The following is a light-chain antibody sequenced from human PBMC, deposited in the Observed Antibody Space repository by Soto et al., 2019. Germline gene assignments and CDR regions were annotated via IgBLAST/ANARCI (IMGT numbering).Light chain of an antibody. CDR3: QQYGSSPYT. Sequence: EIVLTQSPGTLSLSPGERATLSCRASQSVSSTYLAWYQQKPGQAPRVLIYGASSRATGIPDRFSGGGSGTDFTLTISRLEPADFAVYYCQQYGSSPYTFGQGTKLEIK. CDR2: GAS. V-gene: IGKV3-20*01. J-gene: IGKJ2*01. CDR1: QSVSSTY.